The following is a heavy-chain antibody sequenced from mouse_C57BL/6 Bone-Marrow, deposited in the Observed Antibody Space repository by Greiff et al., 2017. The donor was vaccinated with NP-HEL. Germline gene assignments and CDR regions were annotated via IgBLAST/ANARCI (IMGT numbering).Heavy chain of an antibody. CDR1: GYTFTDYY. V-gene: IGHV1-26*01. Sequence: EVQLQQSGPELVKPGASVKISCKASGYTFTDYYMNWVKQSHGKSLEWIGDINPNNGGTSYNQKFKGKATLTVDKSSSTAYMELRSLTSEDSAVYYCARAGGYEGYFDVWGTGTTVTVSS. CDR2: INPNNGGT. CDR3: ARAGGYEGYFDV. J-gene: IGHJ1*03. D-gene: IGHD2-2*01.